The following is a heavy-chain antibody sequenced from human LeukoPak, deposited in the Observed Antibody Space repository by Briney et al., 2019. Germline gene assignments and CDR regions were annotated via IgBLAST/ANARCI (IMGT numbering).Heavy chain of an antibody. Sequence: PGRSLRLSCAASGFTFSSYGMHWVRQAPGKGLEWVAVISSDGRNTYYADSVKGRFTISRDNSKNTLYLQMNSLRGEDTAVYYCANEMVTHYSDYWGQGTLVTVSS. CDR2: ISSDGRNT. D-gene: IGHD2-8*01. CDR1: GFTFSSYG. CDR3: ANEMVTHYSDY. J-gene: IGHJ4*02. V-gene: IGHV3-30*18.